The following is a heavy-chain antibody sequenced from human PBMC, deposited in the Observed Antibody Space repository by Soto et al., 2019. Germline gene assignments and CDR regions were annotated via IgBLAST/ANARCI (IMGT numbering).Heavy chain of an antibody. V-gene: IGHV1-18*01. CDR2: ISAYNGNT. D-gene: IGHD6-13*01. CDR1: GYTFTSYG. Sequence: GASVKVSCKASGYTFTSYGISWVRQAPGQGLEWMGWISAYNGNTNYAQKLQGRVTMTTDTSTSTAYMELRSLRSDDTAVYYCARAPIGYPVAAAGIGLYFDYWGQGTLVTVSS. J-gene: IGHJ4*02. CDR3: ARAPIGYPVAAAGIGLYFDY.